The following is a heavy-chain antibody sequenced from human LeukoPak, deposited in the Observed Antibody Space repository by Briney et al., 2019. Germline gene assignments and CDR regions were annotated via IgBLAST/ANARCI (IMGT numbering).Heavy chain of an antibody. Sequence: ASVKVSCKASGYTFTSYAMHWVRQAPGQRLEWMGWINAGNGNTKYSQKFQGRVTITRDTSASTAYMELSSLRSEDTAVYYCALGSGSYDWWFDPWGQGTPVTVSS. CDR1: GYTFTSYA. J-gene: IGHJ5*02. V-gene: IGHV1-3*01. CDR3: ALGSGSYDWWFDP. CDR2: INAGNGNT. D-gene: IGHD3-10*01.